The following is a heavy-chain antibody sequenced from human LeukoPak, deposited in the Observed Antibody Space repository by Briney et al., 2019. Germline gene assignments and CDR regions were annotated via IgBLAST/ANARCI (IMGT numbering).Heavy chain of an antibody. D-gene: IGHD2-2*01. Sequence: SETLSLTCAVYGGSFSGYYWSWIRQPPGKGLEWIGEINHSGSTNYNPSLKSRVTISVDTSKNQFSLKLSSVTAADTAVYYCARRKRSGCSSTSCLLNWFDSWGQGTLGILSS. J-gene: IGHJ5*01. V-gene: IGHV4-34*01. CDR2: INHSGST. CDR3: ARRKRSGCSSTSCLLNWFDS. CDR1: GGSFSGYY.